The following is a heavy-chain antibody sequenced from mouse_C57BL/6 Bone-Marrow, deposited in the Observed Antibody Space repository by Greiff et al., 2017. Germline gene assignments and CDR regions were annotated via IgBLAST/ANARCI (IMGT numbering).Heavy chain of an antibody. V-gene: IGHV1-53*01. D-gene: IGHD1-1*01. J-gene: IGHJ3*01. CDR1: GYTFTSYW. CDR3: ARVLREGDYYGISGVAY. Sequence: QVQLQQPGTELVKPGASVKLSCKASGYTFTSYWMHWVKQRPGQGLEWIGNINPSNGGTNYNEKFKSKATLTVDKSSSTAYMQLSSLTSEDSAVYYCARVLREGDYYGISGVAYWGQGTLVTVSA. CDR2: INPSNGGT.